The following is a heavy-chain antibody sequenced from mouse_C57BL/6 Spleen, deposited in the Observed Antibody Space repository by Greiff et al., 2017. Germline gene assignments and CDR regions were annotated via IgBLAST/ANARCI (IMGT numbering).Heavy chain of an antibody. CDR1: GYTFTSYW. CDR3: TKEGGLPYYAMDY. Sequence: EVQGVESGTVLARPGASVKMSCKTSGYTFTSYWMHWVKQRPGQGLEWIGAIYPGNSDTSYNQKFKGKAKLTAVTSASTAYMELSSLTNEDSAVYYCTKEGGLPYYAMDYWGQGTSVTVSS. CDR2: IYPGNSDT. J-gene: IGHJ4*01. D-gene: IGHD3-3*01. V-gene: IGHV1-5*01.